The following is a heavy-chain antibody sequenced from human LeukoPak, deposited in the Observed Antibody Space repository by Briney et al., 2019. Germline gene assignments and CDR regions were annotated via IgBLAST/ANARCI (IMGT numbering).Heavy chain of an antibody. Sequence: GGSLRLSCAASGFTFSSNGMNWVRQAPGKGLEWVSYISGTGGTISYAASVKGRFTISRDNSKNRLYLQMGSLRAEDMAVYYCARDAPRITMVRGVIIPDAFDIWGQGTMVTVSS. V-gene: IGHV3-48*01. CDR2: ISGTGGTI. J-gene: IGHJ3*02. CDR3: ARDAPRITMVRGVIIPDAFDI. D-gene: IGHD3-10*01. CDR1: GFTFSSNG.